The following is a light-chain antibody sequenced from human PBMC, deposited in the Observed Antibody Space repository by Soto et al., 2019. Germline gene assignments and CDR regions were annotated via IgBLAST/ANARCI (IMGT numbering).Light chain of an antibody. CDR2: AAS. V-gene: IGKV1-9*01. J-gene: IGKJ4*01. CDR1: QDSAIY. CDR3: QQLRMYPST. Sequence: IQLTQSPSSLSASVGDIVTITCRASQDSAIYLALYQQKPGEAPKLLIYAASTLYGGVPSRFSGSGSGTDFALTLTSLQAEDFATYYCQQLRMYPSTCGGGTKVEIK.